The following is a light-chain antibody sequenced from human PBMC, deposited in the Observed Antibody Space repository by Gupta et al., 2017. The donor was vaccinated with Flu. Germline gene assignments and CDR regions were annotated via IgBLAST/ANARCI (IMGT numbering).Light chain of an antibody. V-gene: IGLV2-14*01. CDR1: SSDVGGYNY. CDR3: SSYTSSSNLGV. Sequence: QSALTQPASVSGSPGQSITISCTGTSSDVGGYNYVSWYQQHPGKAPKLMIYEVSNRPSGVSNRFSGSKYGNTAALTISGLQAEDEADYYCSSYTSSSNLGVFGGGTKLTVL. J-gene: IGLJ2*01. CDR2: EVS.